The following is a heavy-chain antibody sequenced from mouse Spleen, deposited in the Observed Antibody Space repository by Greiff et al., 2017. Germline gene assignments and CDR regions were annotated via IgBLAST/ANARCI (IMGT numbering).Heavy chain of an antibody. V-gene: IGHV1-69*01. D-gene: IGHD1-3*01. CDR3: ASQGGKGGFAY. Sequence: QVQLQQPGAELVMPGASVKLSCKASGYTFTSYWMHWVKQRPGQGLEWIGEIDPSDSYTNYNQKFKGKATLTVDKSSSTAYMQLSSLTSEDSAVYYCASQGGKGGFAYWGQGTLVTVSA. CDR1: GYTFTSYW. J-gene: IGHJ3*01. CDR2: IDPSDSYT.